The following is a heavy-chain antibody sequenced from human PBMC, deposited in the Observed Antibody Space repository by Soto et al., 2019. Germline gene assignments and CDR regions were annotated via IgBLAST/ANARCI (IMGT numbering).Heavy chain of an antibody. CDR1: AYTFTNYD. V-gene: IGHV1-8*01. CDR3: ARMVSFCTLNWFLP. CDR2: LNPGSGDI. D-gene: IGHD2-8*01. Sequence: SSVKVSCKASAYTFTNYDVNWVPHVPGQGLVWMEWLNPGSGDIGSAQKFQGRVTMTRNTSIGTAYMELSSLRSGDTAPYYCARMVSFCTLNWFLPWGQGRLVTVCS. J-gene: IGHJ5*02.